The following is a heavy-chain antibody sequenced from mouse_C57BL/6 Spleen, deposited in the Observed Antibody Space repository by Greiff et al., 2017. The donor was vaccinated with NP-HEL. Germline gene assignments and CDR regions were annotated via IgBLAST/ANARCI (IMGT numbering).Heavy chain of an antibody. CDR1: GYTFTSYW. V-gene: IGHV1-64*01. CDR2: IHPNSGST. D-gene: IGHD2-10*02. J-gene: IGHJ4*01. Sequence: QVQLQQPGAELVKPGASVKLSCKASGYTFTSYWMHWVKQRPGQGLEWIGMIHPNSGSTNYNEKFKSKATLTVDKSSSTAYMQLSSLTSEDSAVYYCARKEYGNHGAMDYWGQGTSVTVAS. CDR3: ARKEYGNHGAMDY.